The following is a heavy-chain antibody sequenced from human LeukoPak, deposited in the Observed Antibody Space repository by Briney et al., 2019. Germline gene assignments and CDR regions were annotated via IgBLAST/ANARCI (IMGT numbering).Heavy chain of an antibody. D-gene: IGHD3-10*01. CDR2: IWYDGNNK. Sequence: GGSLRLSCTASEFTLSSYGMHWVRQAPGKGLEWAAFIWYDGNNKYYADSVKGRFTISRDNSKNTLYLQMNSLRAEDTAVYYCAKDPLQYGSGSYYFDYWGQGTLVTVSS. V-gene: IGHV3-30*02. J-gene: IGHJ4*02. CDR1: EFTLSSYG. CDR3: AKDPLQYGSGSYYFDY.